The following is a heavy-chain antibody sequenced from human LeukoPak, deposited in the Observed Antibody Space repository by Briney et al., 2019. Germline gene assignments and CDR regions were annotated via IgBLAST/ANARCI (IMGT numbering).Heavy chain of an antibody. J-gene: IGHJ6*02. CDR2: IYYSGST. CDR1: GGSISSGGYY. CDR3: ARNRIPDDFWYYGMDV. Sequence: ASETLSLTCTVSGGSISSGGYYWSWIRQHPGKGLEWIGYIYYSGSTYYNPSLKSRVTISVDTSKNQFSLKLSSVTAADTAVYYCARNRIPDDFWYYGMDVWGQGTTVTVSS. V-gene: IGHV4-31*03. D-gene: IGHD3-3*01.